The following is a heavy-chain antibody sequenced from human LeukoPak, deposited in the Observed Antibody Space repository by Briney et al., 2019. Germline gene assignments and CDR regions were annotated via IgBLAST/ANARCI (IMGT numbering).Heavy chain of an antibody. D-gene: IGHD2-2*01. J-gene: IGHJ4*02. CDR2: INHSGST. CDR3: ARAPRRPWKYQLPDY. V-gene: IGHV4-34*01. CDR1: GGSFSGYY. Sequence: SETLSLTCAVYGGSFSGYYWSWIRQPPGKGLEWIGEINHSGSTNYNPSHKSRVTISVDTSKNQFSLKLSSVTAADTAVYYCARAPRRPWKYQLPDYWGQGTLVTVSS.